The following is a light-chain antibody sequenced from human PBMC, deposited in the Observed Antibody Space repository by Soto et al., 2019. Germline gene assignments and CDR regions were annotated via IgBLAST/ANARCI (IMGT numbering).Light chain of an antibody. Sequence: DIQMTQSPSSLSASVGDRVTITCRASQSISSYLNWYQQTVGKDPKLLIYAASRLQSGVPSRFSGSGSGQDFTLTISSPQPEDFATYYCQQSYTTPWTFGQGTKVEIK. J-gene: IGKJ1*01. CDR3: QQSYTTPWT. V-gene: IGKV1-39*01. CDR2: AAS. CDR1: QSISSY.